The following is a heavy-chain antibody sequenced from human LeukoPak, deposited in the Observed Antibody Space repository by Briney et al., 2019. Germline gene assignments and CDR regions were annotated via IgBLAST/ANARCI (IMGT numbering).Heavy chain of an antibody. J-gene: IGHJ5*02. V-gene: IGHV4-30-2*05. CDR1: GGSISSGGYS. CDR2: IYYSGST. Sequence: SQTLSLTCAVSGGSISSGGYSWSWIRQPPGKGLEWIGYIYYSGSTYYNPSLKSRVTISVDTSKNQFSLKLSSVTAADTAVYYCARYCSGGSCYEFDPWGQGTLVTVSS. CDR3: ARYCSGGSCYEFDP. D-gene: IGHD2-15*01.